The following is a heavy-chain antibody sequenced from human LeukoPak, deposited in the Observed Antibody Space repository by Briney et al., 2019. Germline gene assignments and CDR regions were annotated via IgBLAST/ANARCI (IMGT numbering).Heavy chain of an antibody. D-gene: IGHD5-24*01. CDR2: IWYDGSNK. CDR3: ARGQLGPYYYYYYYMDV. V-gene: IGHV3-33*01. Sequence: GGSLRLSCAASGFTFSSYGMHWVRQAPGKGLEGVAVIWYDGSNKYYADSVKGRFTISRDNSKNTLYLQMNSLRAEDTAVYYCARGQLGPYYYYYYYMDVWGKGTTVTVSS. CDR1: GFTFSSYG. J-gene: IGHJ6*03.